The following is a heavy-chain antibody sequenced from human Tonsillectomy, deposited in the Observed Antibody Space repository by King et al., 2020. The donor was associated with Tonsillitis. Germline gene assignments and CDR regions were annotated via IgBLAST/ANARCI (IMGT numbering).Heavy chain of an antibody. CDR1: GFTFSTYA. V-gene: IGHV3-30*01. CDR2: ISYDGTIK. Sequence: VQLVESGGGVVQPGRSLRLSCAASGFTFSTYAMHWVRQAPGKGLEWVAVISYDGTIKYYADPLKGRLTTSRDNSKSTLYLHMNSLRAEDTAVYYCARDNYYFYYMDVWGKGTTVTVSS. J-gene: IGHJ6*03. CDR3: ARDNYYFYYMDV.